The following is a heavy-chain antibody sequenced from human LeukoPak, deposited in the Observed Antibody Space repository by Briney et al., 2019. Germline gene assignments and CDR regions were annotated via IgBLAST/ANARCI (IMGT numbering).Heavy chain of an antibody. J-gene: IGHJ5*02. D-gene: IGHD3-22*01. CDR3: ARVPTGHYDSSGYYYETLPNWFDP. V-gene: IGHV3-11*01. Sequence: GGSLRLSCAASGFTFSDYYMSWIRQAPGKGLEWVSYISSSGSTIYYADSVKGRFTISRDNAKNSLYLQMNSLRAEDTAVYYCARVPTGHYDSSGYYYETLPNWFDPWGQGTLDTVSS. CDR1: GFTFSDYY. CDR2: ISSSGSTI.